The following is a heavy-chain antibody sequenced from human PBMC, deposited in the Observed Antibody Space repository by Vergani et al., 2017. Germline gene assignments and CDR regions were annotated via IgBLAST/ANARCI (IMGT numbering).Heavy chain of an antibody. CDR1: GFTFSSYG. D-gene: IGHD6-19*01. J-gene: IGHJ6*02. CDR3: AKDLSAVARPYYYYYGMDV. Sequence: QVQLVESGGGVVQPGGSLRLSCAASGFTFSSYGMHWVRQAPGKGLEWVAFIRYDGSNKYYADSVKGRFTISRDNSKNTLYLQMNSLRAEDTAVYYCAKDLSAVARPYYYYYGMDVWGQGP. V-gene: IGHV3-30*02. CDR2: IRYDGSNK.